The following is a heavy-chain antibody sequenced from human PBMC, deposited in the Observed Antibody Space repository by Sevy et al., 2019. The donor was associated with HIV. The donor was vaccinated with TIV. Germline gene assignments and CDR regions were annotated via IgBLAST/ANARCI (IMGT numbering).Heavy chain of an antibody. D-gene: IGHD1-26*01. J-gene: IGHJ1*01. CDR2: IWYDGSNK. CDR3: ARGVGATTTEYFHH. CDR1: GFTFSSYG. V-gene: IGHV3-33*01. Sequence: GGSPRLSCAASGFTFSSYGMHWVRQAPGKGLEWLAVIWYDGSNKYYADSVKGRFTISRDNSKNTLYLQMNSLRVEDTAVYYCARGVGATTTEYFHHWGQGTLVTVSS.